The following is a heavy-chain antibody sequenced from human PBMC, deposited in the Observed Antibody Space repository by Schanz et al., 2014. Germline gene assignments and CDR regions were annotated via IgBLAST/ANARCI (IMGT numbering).Heavy chain of an antibody. CDR2: TSNDGSFT. CDR1: GFTFSDSW. V-gene: IGHV3-74*01. Sequence: EVQLLESGGTVVQPGGSLRLSCAASGFTFSDSWMHWVRQAPGKGLVWVSRTSNDGSFTTFADSVKGRFTISRDNAKNTLYLQMNSLRAEDTAVYYCVRDTDYHFDYWGQGTLVTVSS. CDR3: VRDTDYHFDY. D-gene: IGHD4-17*01. J-gene: IGHJ4*02.